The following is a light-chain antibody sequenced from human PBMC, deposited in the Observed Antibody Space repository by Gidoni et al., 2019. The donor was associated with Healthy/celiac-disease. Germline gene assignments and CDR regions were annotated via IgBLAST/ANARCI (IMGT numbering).Light chain of an antibody. V-gene: IGLV1-51*01. CDR1: SSNIGNNY. J-gene: IGLJ3*02. Sequence: PGQKVTISCSGSSSNIGNNYVSWYQQPPGTAPKLLIYDNNKRPSGIPDRFSGSKSGTSATLGITGLQTGDEADYYCGTWDSSLSAGLFGGGTKLTVL. CDR2: DNN. CDR3: GTWDSSLSAGL.